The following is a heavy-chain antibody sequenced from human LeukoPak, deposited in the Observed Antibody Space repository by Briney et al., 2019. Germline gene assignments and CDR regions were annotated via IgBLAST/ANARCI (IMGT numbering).Heavy chain of an antibody. J-gene: IGHJ4*02. D-gene: IGHD3-10*01. CDR1: GFTVSSNY. CDR2: IYNGGTT. Sequence: PGRSLRLSCAASGFTVSSNYMSWVRQAPGKGPEWVSVIYNGGTTYYADSVKGRFTTSRHNSENTLNLQMNSLRAEDTAVYYCARVINRGYGSGLDYWGQGALVTVSS. CDR3: ARVINRGYGSGLDY. V-gene: IGHV3-53*01.